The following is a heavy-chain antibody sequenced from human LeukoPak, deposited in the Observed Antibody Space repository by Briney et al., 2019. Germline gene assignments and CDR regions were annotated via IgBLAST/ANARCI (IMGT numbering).Heavy chain of an antibody. V-gene: IGHV3-23*01. J-gene: IGHJ4*02. CDR2: ISGSGGST. Sequence: GGSLRLSCAASGFTFDDYAMHWVRQAPGKGLEWVSAISGSGGSTYYADSVKGRFTISRDNSKNTLYLQMNSLRAEDTAVYYCAKDFWSGYYFDYWGQGTLVTVSS. D-gene: IGHD3-3*01. CDR3: AKDFWSGYYFDY. CDR1: GFTFDDYA.